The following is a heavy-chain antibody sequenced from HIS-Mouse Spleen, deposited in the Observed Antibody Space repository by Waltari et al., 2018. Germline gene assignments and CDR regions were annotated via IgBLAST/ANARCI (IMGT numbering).Heavy chain of an antibody. V-gene: IGHV4-39*01. J-gene: IGHJ4*02. CDR3: ARHEGQQLVTSLFDY. Sequence: QLQLQESRPGLVKPSATLSLPCAVARGPIRSSTYFSGWIRSPPGKGLELIESIYYSGSTYYNPSLKSRVTISVDTSKNQFSLKLSSVTAADTAVYYCARHEGQQLVTSLFDYWGQGTLVTVSS. CDR1: RGPIRSSTYF. CDR2: IYYSGST. D-gene: IGHD6-13*01.